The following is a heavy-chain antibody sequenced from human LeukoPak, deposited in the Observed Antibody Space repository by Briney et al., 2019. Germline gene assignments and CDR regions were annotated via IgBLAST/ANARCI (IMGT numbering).Heavy chain of an antibody. Sequence: QAGGSLRLSCAASGFIFSSYGMHWVRQAPGKGLEWVAVIWYDGSNKYYADSVKGRFTISRDNSKNTLYLQMNSLRAEDTAVYYCARSYGSGSYYPTHYYYGLDVWGQGTTVTVSS. J-gene: IGHJ6*02. CDR1: GFIFSSYG. CDR3: ARSYGSGSYYPTHYYYGLDV. CDR2: IWYDGSNK. V-gene: IGHV3-33*01. D-gene: IGHD3-10*01.